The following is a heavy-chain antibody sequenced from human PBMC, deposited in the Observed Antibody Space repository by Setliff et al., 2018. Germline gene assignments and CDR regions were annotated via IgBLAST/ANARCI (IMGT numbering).Heavy chain of an antibody. V-gene: IGHV3-21*01. J-gene: IGHJ4*02. Sequence: GGSLRLSCAASGFNFSSYAFNWVRQAPGKGLEWVSSISSRSTYIYYADSLKGRFTISRDNAKNSLYLQMNSLRAEDTAVYYCARFACSGGSCYLSSSDYWGQGTLVTVS. CDR2: ISSRSTYI. D-gene: IGHD2-15*01. CDR1: GFNFSSYA. CDR3: ARFACSGGSCYLSSSDY.